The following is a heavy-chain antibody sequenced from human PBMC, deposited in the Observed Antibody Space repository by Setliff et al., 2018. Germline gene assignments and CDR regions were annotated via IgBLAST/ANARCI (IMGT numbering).Heavy chain of an antibody. CDR3: EGRAVADRGFDI. CDR1: GFTFSDNG. CDR2: ITTSGSAT. V-gene: IGHV3-48*03. D-gene: IGHD6-19*01. J-gene: IGHJ3*02. Sequence: GGSLRLSCEASGFTFSDNGMAWVRQSPGMGLEWVSSITTSGSATYYAESVRGRFTISRDNAKNSLYLQMNSLRAEDTAVYYCEGRAVADRGFDIWGQGTTVTVSS.